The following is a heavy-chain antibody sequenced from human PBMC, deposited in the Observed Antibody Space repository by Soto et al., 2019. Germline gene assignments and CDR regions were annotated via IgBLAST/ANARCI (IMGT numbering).Heavy chain of an antibody. CDR1: GYTFTSYA. J-gene: IGHJ2*01. CDR2: INAGNGNT. D-gene: IGHD1-26*01. V-gene: IGHV1-3*01. Sequence: ASVKVSCKASGYTFTSYAMHWVRQAPGQRLEWMGWINAGNGNTKYSQKFQGRVTITRDTSASTAYMELSSLRSEDTAVYYCARGGSLYWYFDLWARGTLVPVSS. CDR3: ARGGSLYWYFDL.